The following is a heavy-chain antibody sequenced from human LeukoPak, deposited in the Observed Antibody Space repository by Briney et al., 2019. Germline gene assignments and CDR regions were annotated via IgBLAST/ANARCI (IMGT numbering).Heavy chain of an antibody. J-gene: IGHJ5*02. CDR2: INTDGSST. CDR3: ARESGIAAALDL. V-gene: IGHV3-74*01. D-gene: IGHD6-13*01. Sequence: PGRSLRLSCAASGFTFSSYWMYWVRQAPGKGLVWVSRINTDGSSTSYADSVKGRFTISRDNAKNTLYLQMNSLRAEDTAVYYCARESGIAAALDLWGQGTLVTVSS. CDR1: GFTFSSYW.